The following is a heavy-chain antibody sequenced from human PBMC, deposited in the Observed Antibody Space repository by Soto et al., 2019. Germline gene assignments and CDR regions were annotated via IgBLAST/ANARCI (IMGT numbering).Heavy chain of an antibody. CDR3: TRDGGCGYGDA. J-gene: IGHJ1*01. Sequence: EVQLVESGGGLVQPGRSLRLSCSDSGFTFRDYAMTWFRQAPGKGLEWVGCVKSKPEGGATQYAASVRGRFTISREDSRSMACLQMNGLTTEDTAVYYCTRDGGCGYGDAWGQGTLVTVSS. CDR2: VKSKPEGGAT. D-gene: IGHD3-16*01. V-gene: IGHV3-49*03. CDR1: GFTFRDYA.